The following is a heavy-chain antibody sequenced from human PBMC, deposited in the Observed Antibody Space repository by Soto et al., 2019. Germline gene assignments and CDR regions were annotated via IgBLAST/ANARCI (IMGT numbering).Heavy chain of an antibody. CDR3: ARGCGAVSGCAY. V-gene: IGHV1-8*01. CDR1: GYTFKSNS. Sequence: GASVEPTSKASGYTFKSNSMQCVQQATGQGLEWMGWMNPNSGNTDYAQKFQGRVTLTRNTSMRTAYMELTSLRSEDTAVYYCARGCGAVSGCAYWVQGTLVTVSS. D-gene: IGHD6-19*01. J-gene: IGHJ4*02. CDR2: MNPNSGNT.